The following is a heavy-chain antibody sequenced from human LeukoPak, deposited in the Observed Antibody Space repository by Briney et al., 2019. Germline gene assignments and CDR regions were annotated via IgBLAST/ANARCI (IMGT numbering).Heavy chain of an antibody. CDR2: IFHSGST. D-gene: IGHD3-10*01. V-gene: IGHV4-38-2*02. CDR1: GYSISSGYY. CDR3: ARRLVVRGVDWFDP. Sequence: SETLSLTCTVSGYSISSGYYWGWIRQPPGMGLEWIGSIFHSGSTYYNPSLKSRVTISVDTSKNQFSLKLSSVTAADTAVYYCARRLVVRGVDWFDPWGQGTLVTVSS. J-gene: IGHJ5*02.